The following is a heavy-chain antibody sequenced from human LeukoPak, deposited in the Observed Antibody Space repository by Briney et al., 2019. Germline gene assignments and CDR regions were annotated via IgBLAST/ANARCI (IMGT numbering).Heavy chain of an antibody. D-gene: IGHD4-11*01. CDR3: VREIDYNKNWYFDL. J-gene: IGHJ2*01. CDR2: ISTTSTYI. CDR1: GFTFSSYT. Sequence: GGSLRLSCAASGFTFSSYTMDWVRLAPGKGLEWVSSISTTSTYIYYADSVKGRFTISRDNAKNSLYLQMNSLRAEDTAVYYCVREIDYNKNWYFDLWGRGTLATVSS. V-gene: IGHV3-21*01.